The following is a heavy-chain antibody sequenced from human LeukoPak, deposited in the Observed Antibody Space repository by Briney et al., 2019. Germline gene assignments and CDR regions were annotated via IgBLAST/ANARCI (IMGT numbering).Heavy chain of an antibody. V-gene: IGHV1-8*01. D-gene: IGHD2-15*01. CDR2: MNPNSGNT. Sequence: ASVKVSCKASGYTFTSYDINWVRQATGQGLEWMGWMNPNSGNTGYAQKFQGRVTMTRNTSISTAYMELSSLRSEDTAVYYCARSTVAARTNWIDYWGQGTLVTVSS. CDR1: GYTFTSYD. J-gene: IGHJ4*02. CDR3: ARSTVAARTNWIDY.